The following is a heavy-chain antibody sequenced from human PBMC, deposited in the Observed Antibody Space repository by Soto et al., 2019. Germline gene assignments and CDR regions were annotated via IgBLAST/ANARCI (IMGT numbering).Heavy chain of an antibody. J-gene: IGHJ6*03. V-gene: IGHV4-61*01. Sequence: SETLSLTCTVSGGSVSSGSYYWSWIRQPPGKGLEWIGYIYYSGSTNYNPSLKSRVTISVDTSKNQFSLKLSSVTAVDTAVYYCARELGGASYYCYYMDVWGKGTTVTVSS. D-gene: IGHD1-26*01. CDR3: ARELGGASYYCYYMDV. CDR1: GGSVSSGSYY. CDR2: IYYSGST.